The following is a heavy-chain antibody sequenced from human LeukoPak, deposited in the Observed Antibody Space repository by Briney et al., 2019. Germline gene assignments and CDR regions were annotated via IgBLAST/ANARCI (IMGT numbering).Heavy chain of an antibody. J-gene: IGHJ6*02. CDR3: AKDLSVGGNSRDYYYYGMDV. D-gene: IGHD4-23*01. Sequence: GGSLRLSCAASGFTFSSYAMSWVRQAPGKGLEWVSAISGSGGSTYYADSVKGRFTISRDNSKNTLYLQMNSLRAEDTAVYYCAKDLSVGGNSRDYYYYGMDVWGQGTTVTVSS. CDR2: ISGSGGST. V-gene: IGHV3-23*01. CDR1: GFTFSSYA.